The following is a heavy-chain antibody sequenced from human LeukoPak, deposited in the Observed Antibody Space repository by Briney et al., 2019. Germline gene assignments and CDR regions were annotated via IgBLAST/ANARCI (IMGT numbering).Heavy chain of an antibody. Sequence: KPSETLSLTCTVSGGSISSYYWSWIRQPPGKGLEWIGYIYYSGSTNYNPSLKSRVTISVDRSKNQFSLKLSSVTAADTAVYYCARDPGGGMDVWGQGTTVTVSS. CDR1: GGSISSYY. J-gene: IGHJ6*02. V-gene: IGHV4-59*12. CDR3: ARDPGGGMDV. CDR2: IYYSGST.